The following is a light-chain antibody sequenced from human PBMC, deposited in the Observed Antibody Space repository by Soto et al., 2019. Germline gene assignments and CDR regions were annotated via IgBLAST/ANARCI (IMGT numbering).Light chain of an antibody. Sequence: DIQLPKYHSTLSASVAHRVTITCRASQTITTWLAWYQQKPGKATKLLIYDASTLESGVPSRFSGSGFGTEFSLTISSLQPDDFASYYLQQYNSISGTFVQGTKVNIK. CDR1: QTITTW. CDR2: DAS. V-gene: IGKV1-5*01. J-gene: IGKJ1*01. CDR3: QQYNSISGT.